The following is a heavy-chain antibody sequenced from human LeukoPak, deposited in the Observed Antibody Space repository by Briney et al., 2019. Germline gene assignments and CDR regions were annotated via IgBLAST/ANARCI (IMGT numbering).Heavy chain of an antibody. CDR3: AKTRPLDSSSWSHGDY. Sequence: GGSLRLSCAASGFTVSSKYMSWVRQAPGKGLEWVSVIHSGGSTYYADSVKGRFTISRDNSKNTLFLQMSSLRAEDTAIYYCAKTRPLDSSSWSHGDYWGQGTLVTVSS. J-gene: IGHJ4*02. CDR2: IHSGGST. D-gene: IGHD6-13*01. V-gene: IGHV3-53*01. CDR1: GFTVSSKY.